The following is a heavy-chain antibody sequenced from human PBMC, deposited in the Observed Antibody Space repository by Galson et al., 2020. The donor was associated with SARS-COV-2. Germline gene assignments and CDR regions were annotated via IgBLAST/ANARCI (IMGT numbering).Heavy chain of an antibody. Sequence: SETLSLTCTVSGYSISSGYYWGWIRQPPGKGLEWIGSIYHSGSTYYNPSLKSRVTISVDTSKNQFSLKLSSVTAADTAVYYCARAGGTVTENWFDPWGQGTLVTVSS. J-gene: IGHJ5*02. CDR3: ARAGGTVTENWFDP. CDR2: IYHSGST. CDR1: GYSISSGYY. D-gene: IGHD4-17*01. V-gene: IGHV4-38-2*02.